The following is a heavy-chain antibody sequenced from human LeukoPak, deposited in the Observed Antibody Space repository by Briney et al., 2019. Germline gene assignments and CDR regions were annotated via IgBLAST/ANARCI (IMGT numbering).Heavy chain of an antibody. CDR3: ARMGNYDFWSGYYYHYGMDV. CDR2: IKQDGSEK. D-gene: IGHD3-3*01. V-gene: IGHV3-7*01. CDR1: GFTFSSYW. J-gene: IGHJ6*02. Sequence: PGGSLRLSCAASGFTFSSYWMSWVRQAPGKGLEWVANIKQDGSEKYYVDSVKGRFTISRDNAKNSLYLQMNSLRAEDTAVYYCARMGNYDFWSGYYYHYGMDVWGQGTTVTVSS.